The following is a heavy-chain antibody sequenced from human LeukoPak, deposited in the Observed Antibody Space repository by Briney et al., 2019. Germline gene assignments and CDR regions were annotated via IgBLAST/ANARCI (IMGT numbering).Heavy chain of an antibody. Sequence: GGSLRLSCAVSGFTFSSYSMNWVRQAPGKGLEWLSYISSSSSTIFYADSVKGRFTISRDNAKNSLYLQMDSLRDEDTAVYFCARDKGTYHNKYYFDYWGQGTLVTVSS. V-gene: IGHV3-48*02. J-gene: IGHJ4*02. D-gene: IGHD1-14*01. CDR3: ARDKGTYHNKYYFDY. CDR1: GFTFSSYS. CDR2: ISSSSSTI.